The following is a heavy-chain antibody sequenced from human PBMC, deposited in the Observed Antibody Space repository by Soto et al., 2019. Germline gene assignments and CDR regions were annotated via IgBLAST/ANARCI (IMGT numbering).Heavy chain of an antibody. J-gene: IGHJ5*02. CDR1: GGTFSSYA. CDR3: ARGGHSSSSIYWFDP. D-gene: IGHD6-6*01. Sequence: GASVKVSCKASGGTFSSYAISWVRQAPGQGLEWMGGIIPIFGTANYAQKFQGRVTITADESTSTAYMELSSLRSEDTAVYYCARGGHSSSSIYWFDPWGQGTLVTVSS. V-gene: IGHV1-69*13. CDR2: IIPIFGTA.